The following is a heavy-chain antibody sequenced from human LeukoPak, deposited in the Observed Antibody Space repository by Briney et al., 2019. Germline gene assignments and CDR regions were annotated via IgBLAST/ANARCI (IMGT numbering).Heavy chain of an antibody. CDR3: ARDQVIDDILTGYYDNTFDY. V-gene: IGHV1-2*06. CDR1: GGTFSSYA. D-gene: IGHD3-9*01. J-gene: IGHJ4*02. CDR2: INPNSGGT. Sequence: ASVKVSCKASGGTFSSYAISWVGQAPGQGLEWMGRINPNSGGTNYAQKFQGRVTMTRDTSISTAYMELSRLRSDDTAVYYCARDQVIDDILTGYYDNTFDYWGQGTLVTVSS.